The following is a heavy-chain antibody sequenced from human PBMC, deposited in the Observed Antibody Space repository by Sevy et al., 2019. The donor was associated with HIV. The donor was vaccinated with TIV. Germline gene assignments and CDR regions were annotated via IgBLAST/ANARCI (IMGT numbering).Heavy chain of an antibody. J-gene: IGHJ5*02. CDR3: AKALVETEDKNEFDP. CDR1: GFTVNSNY. Sequence: GGSLRLSCAASGFTVNSNYMTWVRQAPGKGLEGVSVIYSDGTTYHADSVKDRFTISRDNSQNRLYLQMNSLRAEDTALYYCAKALVETEDKNEFDPWGQGTLVTVSS. V-gene: IGHV3-66*01. D-gene: IGHD2-8*02. CDR2: IYSDGTT.